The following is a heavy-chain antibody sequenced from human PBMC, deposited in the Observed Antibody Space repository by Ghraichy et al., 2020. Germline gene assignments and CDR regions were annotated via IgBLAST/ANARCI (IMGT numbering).Heavy chain of an antibody. J-gene: IGHJ6*02. CDR1: GGSISSYY. CDR3: ARDLSYMGYYYYGMDV. V-gene: IGHV4-59*01. Sequence: SQTLSLTCTVSGGSISSYYWSWIRQPPGKGLEWIGYIYYSGSTNYNPSLKSRVTISVDTSKNQFSLKLSSVTAADTAVYYCARDLSYMGYYYYGMDVWGQGTTVTVSS. D-gene: IGHD2/OR15-2a*01. CDR2: IYYSGST.